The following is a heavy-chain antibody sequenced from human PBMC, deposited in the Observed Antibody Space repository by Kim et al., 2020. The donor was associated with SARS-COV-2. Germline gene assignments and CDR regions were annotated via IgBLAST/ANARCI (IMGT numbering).Heavy chain of an antibody. CDR1: GFTFSSYA. CDR3: VNHPGGVRGVQGYFQH. D-gene: IGHD3-10*01. Sequence: GGSLRLSCSASGFTFSSYAMHWVRQAPGKGLEYVSAISSNGGSTYYADSVKGRFTISRDNSKNTLYLQMSSLRAEDTAVYYCVNHPGGVRGVQGYFQHWGQGTLVTVSS. J-gene: IGHJ1*01. V-gene: IGHV3-64D*09. CDR2: ISSNGGST.